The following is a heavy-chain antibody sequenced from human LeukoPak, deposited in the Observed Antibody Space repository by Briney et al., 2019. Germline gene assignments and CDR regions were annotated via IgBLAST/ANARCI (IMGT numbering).Heavy chain of an antibody. Sequence: GGSLRLSCAASGFTFDDYAMHWVRQAPGKGLEWVSLISGDGGSTYYADSVKGRFTISRDNSKNSLYLQMNSLRTEDTALYYCAKGFSVLASNHYYYYYGMDVWGQGTTVTVS. CDR2: ISGDGGST. J-gene: IGHJ6*02. CDR3: AKGFSVLASNHYYYYYGMDV. D-gene: IGHD3-3*01. V-gene: IGHV3-43*02. CDR1: GFTFDDYA.